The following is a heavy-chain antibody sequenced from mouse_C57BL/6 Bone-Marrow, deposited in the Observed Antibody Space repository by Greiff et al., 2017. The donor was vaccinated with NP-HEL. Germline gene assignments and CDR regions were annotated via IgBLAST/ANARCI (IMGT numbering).Heavy chain of an antibody. CDR3: ASYPWFAY. V-gene: IGHV3-6*01. CDR2: ISYDGSN. CDR1: GYSITSGYY. J-gene: IGHJ3*01. Sequence: VQLKESGPGLVKPSQSLSLTCSVTGYSITSGYYWNWIRQFPGNKLEWMGYISYDGSNNYNPSLKNRTSITRDTSKNQFFLKLNSVTTEDTATYYCASYPWFAYWGQGTLVTVSA.